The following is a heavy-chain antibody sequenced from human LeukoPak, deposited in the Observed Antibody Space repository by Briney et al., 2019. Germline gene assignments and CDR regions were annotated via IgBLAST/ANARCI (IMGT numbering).Heavy chain of an antibody. CDR1: GFTFSSYA. D-gene: IGHD6-19*01. V-gene: IGHV3-30-3*01. CDR3: ARDGYSSGNLIYFDY. J-gene: IGHJ4*02. Sequence: PGGSLRLSCAASGFTFSSYAMHCVRQAPGKGLEGVAVISYDGSNKYYADSVKGRFTISRDNSKNTLYLQMNSLRAEDTAVYYCARDGYSSGNLIYFDYWGQGTLVTVSS. CDR2: ISYDGSNK.